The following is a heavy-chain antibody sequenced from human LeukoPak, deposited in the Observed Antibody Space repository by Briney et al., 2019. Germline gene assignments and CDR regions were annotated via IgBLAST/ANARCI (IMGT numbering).Heavy chain of an antibody. CDR1: GFTFSSYA. J-gene: IGHJ4*02. Sequence: GGSLRLSCAASGFTFSSYAMSWVRQAPGKGLEWGSAISGSGGSTYYADSVKGRFTISRDNSKNTPYLQMNSLRAEDTAVYYCAKEGVPIVVVTAISYDYWGQGTLVTASS. CDR2: ISGSGGST. V-gene: IGHV3-23*01. D-gene: IGHD2-21*02. CDR3: AKEGVPIVVVTAISYDY.